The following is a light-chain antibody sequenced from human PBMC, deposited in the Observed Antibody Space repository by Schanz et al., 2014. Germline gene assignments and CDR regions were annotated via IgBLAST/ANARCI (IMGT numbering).Light chain of an antibody. Sequence: QSALTQPASVSGSPGQSITISCTGTSSDVGGYNYVSWYQQHPGKAPKLMIYDVSNRPSGVSYRFSGSKSGNTASLTISGLQAADEADYYCNSHTRTSTRVFGGGTKLTVL. CDR3: NSHTRTSTRV. J-gene: IGLJ3*02. CDR2: DVS. CDR1: SSDVGGYNY. V-gene: IGLV2-14*01.